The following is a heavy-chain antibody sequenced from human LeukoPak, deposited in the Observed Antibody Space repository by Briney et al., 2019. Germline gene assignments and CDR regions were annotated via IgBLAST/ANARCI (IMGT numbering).Heavy chain of an antibody. CDR1: GFTFDDYA. Sequence: GRSLRLSCAASGFTFDDYAMNWVRQAPGQGLEWVSTITWNSGSIGYADSVKGRFTISRDNAKNSLYLQMNGLRAEDTAFYYCTRSLYSHSVALFDPWGLGPLVTVSS. CDR3: TRSLYSHSVALFDP. CDR2: ITWNSGSI. V-gene: IGHV3-9*01. J-gene: IGHJ5*02. D-gene: IGHD4-11*01.